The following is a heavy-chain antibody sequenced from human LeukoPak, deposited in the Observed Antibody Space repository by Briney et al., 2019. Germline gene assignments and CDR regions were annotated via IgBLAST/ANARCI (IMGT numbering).Heavy chain of an antibody. CDR2: INPSSGST. CDR3: ATPPYYYDSSGYPGYFDY. CDR1: GNTFTSYY. J-gene: IGHJ4*02. D-gene: IGHD3-22*01. V-gene: IGHV1-46*01. Sequence: EASVKVSCKASGNTFTSYYIHWVRQAPGQGLEWMGIINPSSGSTNYAQKFQGRVTMTRDTSTSTVYMELSSLRSEDTAVYYCATPPYYYDSSGYPGYFDYWGQGTLVTVSS.